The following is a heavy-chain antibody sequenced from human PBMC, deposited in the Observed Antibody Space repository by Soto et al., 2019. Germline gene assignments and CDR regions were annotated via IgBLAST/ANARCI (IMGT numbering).Heavy chain of an antibody. J-gene: IGHJ2*01. CDR1: GASISSFN. D-gene: IGHD6-13*01. V-gene: IGHV4-4*07. CDR2: LNIAGTI. CDR3: ARDRGEYTSSWFWYFSH. Sequence: SETLSLTCSVSGASISSFNWNWVRQPAGKGPEWVGRLNIAGTINYNPSLKSRITMSMDTSKNQISLHLGSVTAADTAIYYCARDRGEYTSSWFWYFSHWGHGTLVTVSS.